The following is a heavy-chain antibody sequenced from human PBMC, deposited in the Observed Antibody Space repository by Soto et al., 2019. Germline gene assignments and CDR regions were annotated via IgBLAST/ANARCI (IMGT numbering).Heavy chain of an antibody. J-gene: IGHJ4*02. V-gene: IGHV3-33*01. Sequence: QVQLVESGGGVVQPGXSLRLSCAASGFTFSSYGMHWVRQAPGKGLEWVAVIYYDGSNKYYADSVKGRFTIXXXXXXXXXXXXXXXXXXXXXXXXXXXXPVGGNIXXSRATXGGFDYWGQGTLVTVXX. CDR2: IYYDGSNK. CDR3: XXPVGGNIXXSRATXGGFDY. D-gene: IGHD3-16*01. CDR1: GFTFSSYG.